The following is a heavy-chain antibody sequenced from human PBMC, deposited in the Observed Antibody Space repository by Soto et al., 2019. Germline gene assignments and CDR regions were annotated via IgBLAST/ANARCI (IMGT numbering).Heavy chain of an antibody. D-gene: IGHD2-15*01. Sequence: SETLSLTCTVSGGSISSYYWSWIRQPPGKGLEWIGYIYYSGSTNYNPSLKSRVTISVDTSKNQFSLKPSSVTAADTAVYYCARAGYCSGGSCGWAFDIWGQGTMVTVSS. CDR2: IYYSGST. V-gene: IGHV4-59*01. J-gene: IGHJ3*02. CDR1: GGSISSYY. CDR3: ARAGYCSGGSCGWAFDI.